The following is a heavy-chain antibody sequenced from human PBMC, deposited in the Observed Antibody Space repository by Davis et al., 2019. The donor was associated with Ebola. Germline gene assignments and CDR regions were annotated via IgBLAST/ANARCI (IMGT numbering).Heavy chain of an antibody. CDR2: ISSSSSYI. J-gene: IGHJ4*02. V-gene: IGHV3-21*01. CDR1: GFTFSSYS. CDR3: ARGAKSSSTSCYMNY. Sequence: GESLKISCAASGFTFSSYSMNWVRQAPGKGLEWVSSISSSSSYIYYADSVKGRFTISRDNAKNSLYLQMNSLRAEDTAVYYCARGAKSSSTSCYMNYWGQGTLVIVSS. D-gene: IGHD2-2*02.